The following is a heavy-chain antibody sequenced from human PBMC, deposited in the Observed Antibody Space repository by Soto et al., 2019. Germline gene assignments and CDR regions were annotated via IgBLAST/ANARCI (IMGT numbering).Heavy chain of an antibody. CDR1: GFAVRHNY. CDR3: ARKTDSIPSGGDV. V-gene: IGHV3-53*04. CDR2: IYSGGDT. D-gene: IGHD3-10*01. J-gene: IGHJ6*04. Sequence: GGSLRLSCTASGFAVRHNYMTWVRQAPGKGPEWVSLIYSGGDTAYADSVKGRFTISRHTSQNTLYLQMNSLRAEDTAVYYCARKTDSIPSGGDVWGKGTAVTVSS.